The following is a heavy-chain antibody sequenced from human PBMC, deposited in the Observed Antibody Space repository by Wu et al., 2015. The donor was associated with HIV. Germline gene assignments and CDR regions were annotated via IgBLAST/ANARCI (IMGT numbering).Heavy chain of an antibody. V-gene: IGHV3-64*07. CDR1: GFILSANA. CDR3: ARGSSNYFDRGAHFDC. CDR2: INSNGGST. D-gene: IGHD3-22*01. Sequence: VQLEETGGGLVQPGGSLRLSCTGSGFILSANAMSWVRQAPGKGLEYVAAINSNGGSTYYADSVKGRFTVSRDNSKNTLYFHMGSLRTDDTAVYYCARGSSNYFDRGAHFDCWGQGTLVIVSS. J-gene: IGHJ4*02.